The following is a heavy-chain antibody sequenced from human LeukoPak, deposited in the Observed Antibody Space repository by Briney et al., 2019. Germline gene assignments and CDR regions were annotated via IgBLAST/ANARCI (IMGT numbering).Heavy chain of an antibody. CDR2: TRYDGNNK. CDR1: GFTFSNYG. J-gene: IGHJ4*02. Sequence: GGSLRLSCAASGFTFSNYGMHWVRQAPGKGLGWVAFTRYDGNNKYYADSVKGRFTISRDNSKNTLYLQMNSLRAEDTAVYYCAKDRLSTTVVVTANFDYWGQGTLVTVSS. CDR3: AKDRLSTTVVVTANFDY. D-gene: IGHD2-21*02. V-gene: IGHV3-30*02.